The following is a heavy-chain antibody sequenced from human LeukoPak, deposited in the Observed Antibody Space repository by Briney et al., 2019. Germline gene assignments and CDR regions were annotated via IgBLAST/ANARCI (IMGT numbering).Heavy chain of an antibody. CDR3: ARDGGITGTTRVRYPVY. V-gene: IGHV4-31*03. Sequence: SETLSLTCTVSGGSISSGGYYWSWIRQHPGKGLEWIGYIHYSGSTYYNPSLKSRVTISVDTSKNQFSLKLSSVTAADTVVYYCARDGGITGTTRVRYPVYWGQGTLVTVSS. CDR2: IHYSGST. J-gene: IGHJ4*02. CDR1: GGSISSGGYY. D-gene: IGHD1-7*01.